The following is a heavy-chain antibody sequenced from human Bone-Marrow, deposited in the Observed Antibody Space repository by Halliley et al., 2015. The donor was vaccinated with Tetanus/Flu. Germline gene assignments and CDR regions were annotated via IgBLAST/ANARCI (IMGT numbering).Heavy chain of an antibody. CDR3: ARSWHDWNPFGY. J-gene: IGHJ4*02. V-gene: IGHV3-21*01. Sequence: SLRLSCAASGFTFSTFVMNWVRQAPGKGLEWVSSVGTSSDSIYYADSVKGRFTISRDNAKNSLYLQMTSLRAKDTAVYYCARSWHDWNPFGYRGQGTLVTVSS. CDR1: GFTFSTFV. CDR2: VGTSSDSI. D-gene: IGHD1-1*01.